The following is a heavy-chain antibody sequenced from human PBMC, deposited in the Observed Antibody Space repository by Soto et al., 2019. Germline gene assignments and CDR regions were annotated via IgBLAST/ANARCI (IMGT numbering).Heavy chain of an antibody. V-gene: IGHV3-30*18. Sequence: QVQLVESGGGVVQPGRSLRLSCAASGFTFRSYGMHWVRQAPGKGLEWVAVISYDGSNKYYADSVKGRFTISRDNSKNTLYLQMNSLRAEDTAVYYCAKDLESSLAQWGQGTLVTVSS. CDR1: GFTFRSYG. CDR3: AKDLESSLAQ. J-gene: IGHJ4*02. D-gene: IGHD3-22*01. CDR2: ISYDGSNK.